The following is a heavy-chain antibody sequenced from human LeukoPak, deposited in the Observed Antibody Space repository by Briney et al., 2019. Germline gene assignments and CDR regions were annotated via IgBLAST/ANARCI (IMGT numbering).Heavy chain of an antibody. D-gene: IGHD6-13*01. J-gene: IGHJ1*01. CDR1: GYTFTSYY. CDR3: AREEYDAAAGTKYFQH. Sequence: ASVKVSCQPSGYTFTSYYMHWVRQAPGQGLEWMGIINPNYGSTSYAQKFQCRVTMTRDTSTSTVYMELSSLRSEDTAVYYCAREEYDAAAGTKYFQHWGQGTLVTASS. CDR2: INPNYGST. V-gene: IGHV1-46*01.